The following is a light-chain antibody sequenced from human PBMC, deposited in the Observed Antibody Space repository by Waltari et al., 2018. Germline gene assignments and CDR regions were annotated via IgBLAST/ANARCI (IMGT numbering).Light chain of an antibody. V-gene: IGLV2-18*02. CDR1: SSDVGNYNH. Sequence: QSALTQPPSVSGSPGQSVTISCTGTSSDVGNYNHVSWYQQSPGTAPKLIIYEVTNRPSGVPVRFSGSKSGNPASLTISGLQAEDESDYYCSSSTSSITWVFGGGTKLTVL. J-gene: IGLJ3*02. CDR2: EVT. CDR3: SSSTSSITWV.